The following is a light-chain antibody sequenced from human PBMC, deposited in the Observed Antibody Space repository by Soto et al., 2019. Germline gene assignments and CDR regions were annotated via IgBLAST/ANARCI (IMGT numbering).Light chain of an antibody. CDR1: QSVSSNY. V-gene: IGKV3-20*01. CDR2: GAS. CDR3: QQYGSSPLT. J-gene: IGKJ4*01. Sequence: EIVLTQSPGTLSLSPGERATLSCRASQSVSSNYLAWYQQKPGQAPRLLIYGASSRATGIPDRFSGSGSGTDFTLTISRLEPEDFALYHWQQYGSSPLTFGGGNKVEIK.